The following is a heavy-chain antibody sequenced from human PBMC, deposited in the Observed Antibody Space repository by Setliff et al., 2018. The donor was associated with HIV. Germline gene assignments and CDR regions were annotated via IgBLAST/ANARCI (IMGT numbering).Heavy chain of an antibody. V-gene: IGHV4-39*01. D-gene: IGHD3-22*01. J-gene: IGHJ4*02. Sequence: SETLSLTCTVSDDSIDSSSYYWGWIRQPPGKGLEWIGSIYNSGGTYYNPSLHGRVTISVDTSKNQFSLRLKSVTAADTAVYHCARHDYYDSGGFYTLYYFDYWGPGTLVTVSS. CDR2: IYNSGGT. CDR3: ARHDYYDSGGFYTLYYFDY. CDR1: DDSIDSSSYY.